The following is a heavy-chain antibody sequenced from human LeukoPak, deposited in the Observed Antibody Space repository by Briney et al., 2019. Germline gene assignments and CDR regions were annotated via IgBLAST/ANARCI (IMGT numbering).Heavy chain of an antibody. CDR1: GFTFTSHD. Sequence: GASVKASCKASGFTFTSHDYSWVRQAPGQGLGWMGGIIPIFGTANYAQKFQGRVTITADESTSTAYMELSSPRSEDTAVYYCARAGYSYSYAFDIWGQGTMVTVSS. J-gene: IGHJ3*02. D-gene: IGHD5-18*01. CDR2: IIPIFGTA. V-gene: IGHV1-69*13. CDR3: ARAGYSYSYAFDI.